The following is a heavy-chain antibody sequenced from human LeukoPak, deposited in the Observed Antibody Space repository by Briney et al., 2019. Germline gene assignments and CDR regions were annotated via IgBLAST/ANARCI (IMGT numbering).Heavy chain of an antibody. D-gene: IGHD6-13*01. V-gene: IGHV3-30*02. CDR1: GFTFSSYG. CDR3: AKDPYSSSWYLNYFDY. J-gene: IGHJ4*02. CDR2: IRYDGSNK. Sequence: GGSLRLSCAASGFTFSSYGMHWVRQAPGKGLEWVAFIRYDGSNKYYADSVKGRFTISRDNSKNTLYLQMNSLRAEDTAVYYCAKDPYSSSWYLNYFDYWGQGTLVTVSS.